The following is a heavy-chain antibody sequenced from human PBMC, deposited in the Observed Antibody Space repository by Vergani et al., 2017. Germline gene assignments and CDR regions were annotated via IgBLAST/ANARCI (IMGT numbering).Heavy chain of an antibody. CDR2: ISGSG. Sequence: EVQLLESGGGLVQPGGSLRLSCAASGFTFSSYAMSWVRQAPEKGLEWVSGISGSGDYADSVKGRFTISRDNSKNTLFLQMNSLRAEDTAVYYCAKEFRSGYYLSDAFDIWGQGTMVTVSS. CDR3: AKEFRSGYYLSDAFDI. J-gene: IGHJ3*02. V-gene: IGHV3-23*01. CDR1: GFTFSSYA. D-gene: IGHD3-22*01.